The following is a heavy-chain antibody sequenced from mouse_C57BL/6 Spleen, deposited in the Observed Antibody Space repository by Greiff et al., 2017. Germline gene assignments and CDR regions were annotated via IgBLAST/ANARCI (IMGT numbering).Heavy chain of an antibody. J-gene: IGHJ2*01. Sequence: QVQLQQPGAELVKPGASVKMSCKASGYTFTSYWITWVKQRPGQGLEWIGDIYPGSGSTNYNEKYKSKATRTVDTSSSTAYMQLSSLTSEDSAVYYCALDSSGRYYFDYWGQGTTLTVSS. V-gene: IGHV1-55*01. CDR1: GYTFTSYW. D-gene: IGHD3-2*02. CDR2: IYPGSGST. CDR3: ALDSSGRYYFDY.